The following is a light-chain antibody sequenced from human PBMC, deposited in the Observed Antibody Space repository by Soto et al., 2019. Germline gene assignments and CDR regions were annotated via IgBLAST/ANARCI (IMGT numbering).Light chain of an antibody. Sequence: QSVLTQPASVSGSPGLSIAISCTGTSRDVGGYNSVSWYQQQPGKVPKLMIYDVSNRPSGVSNRLSGSKSGNTASLTISGLQAEDEGDYYCSSYTTGGSYVFVTGTKLTVL. J-gene: IGLJ1*01. CDR3: SSYTTGGSYV. CDR2: DVS. V-gene: IGLV2-14*01. CDR1: SRDVGGYNS.